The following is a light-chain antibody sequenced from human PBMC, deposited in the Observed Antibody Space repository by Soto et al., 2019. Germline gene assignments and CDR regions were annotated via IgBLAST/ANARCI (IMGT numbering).Light chain of an antibody. CDR2: TAS. J-gene: IGKJ1*01. Sequence: DIQLTLSPSFLSASVGDRVTITCRASQGISSYLAWYQQKPGKAPKLLISTASTLQSGVPSRFSGSGSGTEFTLTISSLQPEDFATYYCQQLNNYPRTFGQGTKVEIK. V-gene: IGKV1-9*01. CDR3: QQLNNYPRT. CDR1: QGISSY.